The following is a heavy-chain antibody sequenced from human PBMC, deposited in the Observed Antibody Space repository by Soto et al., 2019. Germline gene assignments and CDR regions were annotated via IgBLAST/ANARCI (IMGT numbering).Heavy chain of an antibody. CDR2: IYYSGST. CDR1: GGSISSGGYY. D-gene: IGHD5-18*01. V-gene: IGHV4-31*03. J-gene: IGHJ3*02. CDR3: ASSKKYSYGWTDASDI. Sequence: PSETLSLTCTVSGGSISSGGYYWSWIRQHPGKGLEWIGYIYYSGSTYYNPSLKSRVTISVDTSKNQFSLKLSSVTAADTAVYYCASSKKYSYGWTDASDIWGQGTMVTVSS.